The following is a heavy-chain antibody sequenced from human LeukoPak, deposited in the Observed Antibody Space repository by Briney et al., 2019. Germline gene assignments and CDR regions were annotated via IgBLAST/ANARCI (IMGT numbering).Heavy chain of an antibody. J-gene: IGHJ4*02. CDR1: GFILGDKW. D-gene: IGHD3-22*01. CDR2: ISPEGRRI. Sequence: PGGPLTLSRAASGFILGDKWMHWVGHAPGKRLVWVSRISPEGRRISYADSAKGRFTISRDSAKNTLYLQMNSLRAEDTAVYYCARDFYTNEYHSSGDDFDYWGQGSLVTVSS. V-gene: IGHV3-74*01. CDR3: ARDFYTNEYHSSGDDFDY.